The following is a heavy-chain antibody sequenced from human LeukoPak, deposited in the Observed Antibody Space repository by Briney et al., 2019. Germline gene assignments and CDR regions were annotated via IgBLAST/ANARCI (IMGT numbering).Heavy chain of an antibody. CDR3: AREVGATPFDY. CDR2: IYTSGST. D-gene: IGHD1-26*01. V-gene: IGHV4-61*02. CDR1: GGSISSSSYY. Sequence: SETLSLTCTVSGGSISSSSYYWGWIRQPAGKGLEWIGRIYTSGSTNYNPSLKSRVTMSVDTSKNQFSLKLSSVTAADTAVYYCAREVGATPFDYWGQGTLVTVSS. J-gene: IGHJ4*02.